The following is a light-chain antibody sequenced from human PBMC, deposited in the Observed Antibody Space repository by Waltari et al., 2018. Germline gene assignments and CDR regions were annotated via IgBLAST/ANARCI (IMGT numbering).Light chain of an antibody. J-gene: IGLJ2*01. V-gene: IGLV2-11*01. Sequence: QAALTQPPSVSGSPGQSVTISCTGTSSDIGGYNYVSWYQQHPGKAPKLMIYDVSKRPSGGSDRFSGSKSGNTASLTISGLQAEDEADYYCSSYAGSNTGLFGGGTRLTVL. CDR3: SSYAGSNTGL. CDR2: DVS. CDR1: SSDIGGYNY.